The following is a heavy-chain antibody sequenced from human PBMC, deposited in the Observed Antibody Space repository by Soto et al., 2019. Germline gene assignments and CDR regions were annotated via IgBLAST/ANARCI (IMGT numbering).Heavy chain of an antibody. CDR3: ARRPMYCSGVTCYSFWYFDL. CDR1: GFTFSSYA. CDR2: ISGSGGST. Sequence: GGSLRLSCAASGFTFSSYAMSWVRQAPGKGLEWVSAISGSGGSTYYADSVKGRFTISRDNSKNTLYLQMNSLRAEDTAVYYYARRPMYCSGVTCYSFWYFDLWGRGTLVTVSS. J-gene: IGHJ2*01. D-gene: IGHD2-15*01. V-gene: IGHV3-23*01.